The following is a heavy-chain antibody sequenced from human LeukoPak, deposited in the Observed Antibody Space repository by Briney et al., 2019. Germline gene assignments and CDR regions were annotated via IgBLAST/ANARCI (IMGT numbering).Heavy chain of an antibody. CDR2: TYSTST. CDR3: VRYKFHHYFDP. Sequence: PSETLSLTCTVSGDSVSSSPYYWGWIRQPPGRGLEWIGNTYSTSTLYNASLRSRVAITEDASKNQFSLRLSSATAADTAIYYCVRYKFHHYFDPWGQGTLVTVSS. V-gene: IGHV4-61*01. D-gene: IGHD1-14*01. J-gene: IGHJ5*02. CDR1: GDSVSSSPYY.